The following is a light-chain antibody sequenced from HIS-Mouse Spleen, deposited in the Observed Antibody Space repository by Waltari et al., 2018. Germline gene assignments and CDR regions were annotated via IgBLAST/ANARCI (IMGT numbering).Light chain of an antibody. Sequence: QLVLTQSPSASASLGASVKLTCTLSSGHSSYAIAWHQQQPEKGPRYLPKLNSDGSHSEGDGIPGRFSGSSSGAGRYLTISSLQSEDEADYYCQTWGTGILVVFGGGTKLTVL. V-gene: IGLV4-69*01. CDR3: QTWGTGILVV. J-gene: IGLJ2*01. CDR1: SGHSSYA. CDR2: LNSDGSH.